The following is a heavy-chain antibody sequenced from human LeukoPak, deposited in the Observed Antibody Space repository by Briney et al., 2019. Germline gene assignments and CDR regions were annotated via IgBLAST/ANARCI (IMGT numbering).Heavy chain of an antibody. CDR1: GGSISSYY. D-gene: IGHD5/OR15-5a*01. J-gene: IGHJ4*02. CDR2: IYHSGST. CDR3: ATLVSTRYYFDY. Sequence: SETLSLTCTVSGGSISSYYWSWIRQPPGKGLEWIGSIYHSGSTYYNPSLKSRVTISVDTSKNQFSLRLTSVTAADTAVYFCATLVSTRYYFDYWGQGTLVTVSS. V-gene: IGHV4-59*04.